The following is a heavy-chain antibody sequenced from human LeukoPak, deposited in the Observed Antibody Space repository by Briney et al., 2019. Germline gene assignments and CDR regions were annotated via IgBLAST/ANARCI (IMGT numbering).Heavy chain of an antibody. Sequence: ASVKVSCKASGYTFTSYGISWVRQAPGQGLEWMGWISTSRGYTNYAQKVQGRVTMTTDTSTSTAYMELSSLTSDDTAVYYCARGSVTSSGWPGGIDYWGQGTLVTVSS. CDR2: ISTSRGYT. J-gene: IGHJ4*02. V-gene: IGHV1-18*01. CDR3: ARGSVTSSGWPGGIDY. CDR1: GYTFTSYG. D-gene: IGHD6-19*01.